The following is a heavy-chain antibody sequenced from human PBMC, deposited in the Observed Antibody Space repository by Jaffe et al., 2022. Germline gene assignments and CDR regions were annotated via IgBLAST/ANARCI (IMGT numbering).Heavy chain of an antibody. CDR2: IIPLFGTP. Sequence: QVQLVQSGAEVKKPGSSVKVSCKASGGTFSTYTISWVRQAPGQGLEWMGGIIPLFGTPNYAQKFQGRVTITTDESTSTAFMELNSLRSEDTAMYYCARPPPEGRDVFDIWGQGTMLTVSS. V-gene: IGHV1-69*05. CDR3: ARPPPEGRDVFDI. J-gene: IGHJ3*02. D-gene: IGHD2-15*01. CDR1: GGTFSTYT.